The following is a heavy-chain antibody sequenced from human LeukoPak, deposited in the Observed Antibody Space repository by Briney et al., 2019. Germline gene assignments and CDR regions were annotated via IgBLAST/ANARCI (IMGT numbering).Heavy chain of an antibody. V-gene: IGHV4-61*02. D-gene: IGHD6-13*01. CDR2: IYTSGST. CDR3: ASARGIAAAGTSPFDI. J-gene: IGHJ3*02. CDR1: GGSISSGSYY. Sequence: SETLSLTCTVSGGSISSGSYYWGWVRQPAGKGLEWIGRIYTSGSTNYNPSLKSRVTISVDTSKNQFSLKLSSVTAADTAVYYCASARGIAAAGTSPFDIWGQGTMVTVSS.